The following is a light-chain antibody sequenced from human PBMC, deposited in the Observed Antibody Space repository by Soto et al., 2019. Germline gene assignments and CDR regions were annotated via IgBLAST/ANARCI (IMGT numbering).Light chain of an antibody. Sequence: DIQMTQSPSSLSASVGDRVTITCRASQGISNYLAWYQQKPGKVPKLLIYAASTLQSGVTSRFSGSGSGTDFTLTICSLEPEDVATYYCQKYNSAPYTFGQGTKLEIK. V-gene: IGKV1-27*01. J-gene: IGKJ2*01. CDR1: QGISNY. CDR2: AAS. CDR3: QKYNSAPYT.